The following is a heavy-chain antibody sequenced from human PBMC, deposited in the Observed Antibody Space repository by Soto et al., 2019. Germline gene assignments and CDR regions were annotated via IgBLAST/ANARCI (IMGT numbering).Heavy chain of an antibody. Sequence: GGSLRLACAASGLNFRSYTINWVGQAPGKRLEWLSSISSSGYIFSTDSVRGRFTISRDNAKNSVYLQINSLRAEDTAVYFCARDCSGGSCYPGMDVWGQGTTVTVSS. CDR2: ISSSGYI. CDR1: GLNFRSYT. V-gene: IGHV3-21*01. D-gene: IGHD2-15*01. CDR3: ARDCSGGSCYPGMDV. J-gene: IGHJ6*02.